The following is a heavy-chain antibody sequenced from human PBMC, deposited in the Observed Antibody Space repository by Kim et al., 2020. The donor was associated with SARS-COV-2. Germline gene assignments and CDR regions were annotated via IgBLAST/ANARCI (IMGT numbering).Heavy chain of an antibody. V-gene: IGHV3-23*01. J-gene: IGHJ4*02. CDR2: ISGSGGST. D-gene: IGHD1-26*01. CDR1: GFTFSSYA. CDR3: AKGLQRINRYSGSYPGLDY. Sequence: GGSLRLSCAASGFTFSSYAMSWVRQAPGKGLEWVSAISGSGGSTYYADSVKGRFTISRDNSKNTLYLQMNSLRAEDTAVYYCAKGLQRINRYSGSYPGLDYWGQGTLVAVSS.